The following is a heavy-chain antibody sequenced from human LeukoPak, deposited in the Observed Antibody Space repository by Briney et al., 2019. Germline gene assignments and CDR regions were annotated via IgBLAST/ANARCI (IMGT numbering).Heavy chain of an antibody. D-gene: IGHD3-3*01. CDR2: IWYDGSNK. CDR3: ARDRNFWSGYRPGGCYYYYMDV. Sequence: GGSLRLSCAASGFTFSSYGMHWVRQAPGKGLEWVAVIWYDGSNKYYADSVKGRFTISRDNSKNTLYLQMNSLRAEDTAVYYCARDRNFWSGYRPGGCYYYYMDVWGKGTTVTVSS. J-gene: IGHJ6*03. V-gene: IGHV3-33*01. CDR1: GFTFSSYG.